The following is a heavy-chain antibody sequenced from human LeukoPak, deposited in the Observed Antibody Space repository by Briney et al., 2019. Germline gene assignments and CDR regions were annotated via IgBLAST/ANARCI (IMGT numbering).Heavy chain of an antibody. CDR1: GFTFSSYA. V-gene: IGHV3-23*01. D-gene: IGHD3-10*01. Sequence: PGGSLRLSCAASGFTFSSYAMNWVRQAPGKGLEWVSTISGSGANTYYADSVKGRFTISRDNSKNMLYLQIKSLGAEDTAIYYCAKLDGSGAGSSRPPIDYWGQGSLVTVSS. CDR3: AKLDGSGAGSSRPPIDY. J-gene: IGHJ4*02. CDR2: ISGSGANT.